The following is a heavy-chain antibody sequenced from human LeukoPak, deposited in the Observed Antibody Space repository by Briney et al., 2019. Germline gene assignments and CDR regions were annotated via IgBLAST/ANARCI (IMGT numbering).Heavy chain of an antibody. CDR1: GFTVSSNY. CDR3: ARDLQRYYYYSMDV. CDR2: IYSGGST. V-gene: IGHV3-66*01. J-gene: IGHJ6*02. Sequence: GGSLRLSCAASGFTVSSNYMSWVRQAPGKGLEWVSVIYSGGSTYYADSVKGRFTISRDNSKNTLYLQMNSLRAEDTAVYYCARDLQRYYYYSMDVWGQGTTVTVSS.